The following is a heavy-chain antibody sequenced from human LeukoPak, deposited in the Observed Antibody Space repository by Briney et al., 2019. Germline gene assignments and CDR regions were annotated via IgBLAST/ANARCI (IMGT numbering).Heavy chain of an antibody. V-gene: IGHV5-51*01. CDR3: ARLGAYSSGWYYFDY. Sequence: GESLKISCKGSGYSFTSYWIGWVRQMPGKGLEWMGIIYPGDSDTRYSPSFQGQVTISADKSISTAYLQWSSLKASDTAMYYRARLGAYSSGWYYFDYWGQGSLVTVSS. D-gene: IGHD6-19*01. J-gene: IGHJ4*02. CDR1: GYSFTSYW. CDR2: IYPGDSDT.